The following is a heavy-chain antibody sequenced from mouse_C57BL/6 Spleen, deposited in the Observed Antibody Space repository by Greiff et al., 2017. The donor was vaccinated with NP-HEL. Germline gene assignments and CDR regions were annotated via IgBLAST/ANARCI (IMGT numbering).Heavy chain of an antibody. D-gene: IGHD1-1*01. Sequence: VQLQQSGAELVKPGASVKLSCKASGYTFTSYWMHWVKQRPGQGLEWIGMIHPNSGSTNYNEKFKSKATLTVDKSSSTAYMQLSSLTSEDSAVYYCAIITTVWYFDVWGTGTTVTVSS. CDR2: IHPNSGST. CDR3: AIITTVWYFDV. V-gene: IGHV1-64*01. CDR1: GYTFTSYW. J-gene: IGHJ1*03.